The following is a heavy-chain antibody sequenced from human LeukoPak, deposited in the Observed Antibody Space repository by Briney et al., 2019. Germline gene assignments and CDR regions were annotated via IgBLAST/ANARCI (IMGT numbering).Heavy chain of an antibody. CDR1: GYRFILYG. Sequence: ASVKVSCKTSGYRFILYGISWVRQDPGQGPEWMGWISTSTGDTKYTQKFQGRVTLTTDTSTSTAYMELSSLRSDDTAVYYCARDDNYGIFVNVDYWGQGTLVTVSS. V-gene: IGHV1-18*01. CDR2: ISTSTGDT. J-gene: IGHJ4*02. CDR3: ARDDNYGIFVNVDY. D-gene: IGHD4-11*01.